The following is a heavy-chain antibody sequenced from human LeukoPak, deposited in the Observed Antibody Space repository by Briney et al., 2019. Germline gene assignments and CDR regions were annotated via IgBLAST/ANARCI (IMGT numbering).Heavy chain of an antibody. CDR1: GFTFSNYA. CDR3: GKSQLFRRPYFFDS. V-gene: IGHV3-23*01. J-gene: IGHJ4*02. CDR2: ISDSGGNT. D-gene: IGHD2-2*01. Sequence: GGSLTLACAPSGFTFSNYAISWVRRAPGKGLEWVSDISDSGGNTYYADSVKGRFTISRDKPKDTLYLQMYSLRAEDTPVYYSGKSQLFRRPYFFDSWGQGTLVSVFS.